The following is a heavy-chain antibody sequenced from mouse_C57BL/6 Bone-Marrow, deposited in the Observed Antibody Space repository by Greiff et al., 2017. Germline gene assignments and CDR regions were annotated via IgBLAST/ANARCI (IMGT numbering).Heavy chain of an antibody. J-gene: IGHJ2*01. Sequence: QVTLKVSGPGLLQPSQTLSLTCSFSGFSLSTFGMGVGWIRQPSGKGLEWLAHIWWDDDKYYNPALKSLLAISKVTSKNQVFLKIADVDTADTATYYCSRITHYDKGYYFDYWGQGTTRTVSS. CDR1: GFSLSTFGMG. CDR2: IWWDDDK. V-gene: IGHV8-8*01. D-gene: IGHD2-4*01. CDR3: SRITHYDKGYYFDY.